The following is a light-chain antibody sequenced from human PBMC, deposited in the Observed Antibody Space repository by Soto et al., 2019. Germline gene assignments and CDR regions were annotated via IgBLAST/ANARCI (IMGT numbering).Light chain of an antibody. V-gene: IGKV2-28*01. CDR2: LGF. CDR3: MQALQTPRT. Sequence: EIVMTQSPRSLPVTPGEPASISCRSSQSLLHSNGYNFLDWYLQKPGQSPQLLIFLGFNRPSGVPDRCSGRGSGTDFTLTISRVEAEDVGFYYCMQALQTPRTFGQGTKVEIK. CDR1: QSLLHSNGYNF. J-gene: IGKJ1*01.